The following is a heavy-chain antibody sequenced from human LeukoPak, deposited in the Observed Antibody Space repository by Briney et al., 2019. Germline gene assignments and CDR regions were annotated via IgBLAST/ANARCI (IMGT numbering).Heavy chain of an antibody. CDR2: IYTSGST. V-gene: IGHV4-61*02. D-gene: IGHD1-26*01. CDR1: GGSISSGSYY. Sequence: PSETLSLTCTVSGGSISSGSYYWSWIRQPAGKGLEWIGRIYTSGSTNYNPSLKSRFTKSVERAKNKFSLKLSSVTAADTAVYYCARRRYSGTFDAFDIWGQGTMVTVSS. CDR3: ARRRYSGTFDAFDI. J-gene: IGHJ3*02.